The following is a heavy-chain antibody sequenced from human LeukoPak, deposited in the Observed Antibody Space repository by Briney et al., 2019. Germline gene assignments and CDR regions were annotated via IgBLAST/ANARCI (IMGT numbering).Heavy chain of an antibody. CDR2: INPNSGGT. CDR3: AREAGPYYDFWSGYYLDY. V-gene: IGHV1-2*02. CDR1: GYTFTGYY. D-gene: IGHD3-3*01. Sequence: ASVKVSCKASGYTFTGYYMHWVRQAPGQGLEWMGWINPNSGGTNYAQKFQGRVTMTRDTSISTAYMELSRLRSDDTAVYYCAREAGPYYDFWSGYYLDYWGQGTLVTVSS. J-gene: IGHJ4*02.